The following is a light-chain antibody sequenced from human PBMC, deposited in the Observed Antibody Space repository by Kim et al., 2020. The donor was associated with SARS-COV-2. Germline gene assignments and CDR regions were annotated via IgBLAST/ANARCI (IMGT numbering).Light chain of an antibody. V-gene: IGLV2-14*03. CDR1: SSDVGGYNY. J-gene: IGLJ2*01. CDR3: SSYTSSSTVV. Sequence: QSALTQPASVSGSPGQSITISCTGTSSDVGGYNYVSWYQQHPGKAPKLMIYDVSNRPSGVSNRFPGPKSGNTASLTISGLQAEDEAEYYCSSYTSSSTVVFGGGTQLTVL. CDR2: DVS.